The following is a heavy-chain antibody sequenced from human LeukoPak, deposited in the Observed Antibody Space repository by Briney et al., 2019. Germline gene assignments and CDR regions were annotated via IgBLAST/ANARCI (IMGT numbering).Heavy chain of an antibody. D-gene: IGHD4-17*01. V-gene: IGHV3-7*03. CDR3: AIGQTTVTN. CDR2: IKKDGSEK. Sequence: GGSLRLSCAASGFTFSSYWMSWVRQAPGKGLEWVANIKKDGSEKYYVDSVKGRFTISRDNAKNSLYLQMNSLRAEDTAVYFCAIGQTTVTNWGQGTLVTVSS. CDR1: GFTFSSYW. J-gene: IGHJ4*02.